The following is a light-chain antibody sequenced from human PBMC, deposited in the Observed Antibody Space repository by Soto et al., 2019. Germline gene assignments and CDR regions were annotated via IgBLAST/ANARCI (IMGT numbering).Light chain of an antibody. CDR1: SSDVGGYNY. CDR3: SSYTSTSVV. CDR2: DVS. Sequence: QSALTQPASVSGSPGQSITISCTGTSSDVGGYNYVSWYQQHPGKAPKLMIYDVSNRPSGVSNRFSGSKSGNTASLTISGVQADDYSDYYCSSYTSTSVVFGGGTKLTVL. V-gene: IGLV2-14*01. J-gene: IGLJ2*01.